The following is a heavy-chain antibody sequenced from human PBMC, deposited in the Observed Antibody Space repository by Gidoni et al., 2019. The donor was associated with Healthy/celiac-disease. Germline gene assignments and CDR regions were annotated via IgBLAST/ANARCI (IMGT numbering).Heavy chain of an antibody. J-gene: IGHJ5*02. V-gene: IGHV3-23*01. D-gene: IGHD3-9*01. Sequence: EVQLLESGGGLVQPGGSLRLSCAASGFTFSSYAISWVRQAPGKGLEWVSAISGSGGSTYYADSVKGRFTISRDNSKNTLYLQMNSLRAEDTAVYYCANLEPRLRYFDSASNWFDPWGQGTLVTVSS. CDR3: ANLEPRLRYFDSASNWFDP. CDR1: GFTFSSYA. CDR2: ISGSGGST.